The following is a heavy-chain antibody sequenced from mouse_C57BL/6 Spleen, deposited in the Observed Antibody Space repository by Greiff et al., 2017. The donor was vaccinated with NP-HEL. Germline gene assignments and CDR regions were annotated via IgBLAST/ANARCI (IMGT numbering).Heavy chain of an antibody. CDR1: GYTFTSYW. CDR3: ARSVITTVVARAY. J-gene: IGHJ3*01. CDR2: IHPNSGST. D-gene: IGHD1-1*01. Sequence: QVQLQQPGAELVKPGASVKLSCKASGYTFTSYWMHWVKQRPGQGLEWIGMIHPNSGSTNYNEKFKSKATLTVDKSSSTAYMQLSSLTSEDSAVYYCARSVITTVVARAYWGQGTLVTVSA. V-gene: IGHV1-64*01.